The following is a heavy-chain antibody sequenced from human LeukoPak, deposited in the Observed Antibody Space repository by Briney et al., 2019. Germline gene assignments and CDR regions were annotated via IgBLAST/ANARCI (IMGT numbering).Heavy chain of an antibody. Sequence: GGSLRLSCAASGFTFSSYSMNWVRQAPGKGLEWVSSISSSSSYIYYADSVKGRFTISRDNAKNSLYLQMNSLRAEDTAVYYCARDFPLAYCGGDCYSPRYAFDIWGQGTMVTVSS. CDR2: ISSSSSYI. D-gene: IGHD2-21*02. J-gene: IGHJ3*02. CDR3: ARDFPLAYCGGDCYSPRYAFDI. V-gene: IGHV3-21*01. CDR1: GFTFSSYS.